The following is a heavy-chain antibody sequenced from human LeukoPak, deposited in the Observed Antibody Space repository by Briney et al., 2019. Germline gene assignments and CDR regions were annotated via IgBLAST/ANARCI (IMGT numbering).Heavy chain of an antibody. CDR1: GGSLSSYY. Sequence: SESLSLTCPVSGGSLSSYYWSWIRQPPAKGVAWVGYSYYTGRPNYSPTLKSRVPMSVDTSKNQFPLKLSSVTAADTAVYYCARSRRSWANYFDYWGQGTLVTVPS. CDR2: SYYTGRP. D-gene: IGHD2-15*01. J-gene: IGHJ4*02. V-gene: IGHV4-59*01. CDR3: ARSRRSWANYFDY.